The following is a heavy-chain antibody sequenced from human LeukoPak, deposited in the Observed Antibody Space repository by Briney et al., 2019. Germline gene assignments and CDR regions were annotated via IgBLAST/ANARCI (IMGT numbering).Heavy chain of an antibody. V-gene: IGHV3-7*01. CDR2: IKQEGSQK. CDR3: ARARRFLEWLRYYFDY. J-gene: IGHJ4*02. D-gene: IGHD3-3*01. Sequence: GGSLRLSCAASGLTFSSYWMSWVRQPPGKGLEWVAHIKQEGSQKYYVDSVKGRFTISRDNAKNSLYLQMNSLRAEDTAVYYCARARRFLEWLRYYFDYWGQGTLVTVSS. CDR1: GLTFSSYW.